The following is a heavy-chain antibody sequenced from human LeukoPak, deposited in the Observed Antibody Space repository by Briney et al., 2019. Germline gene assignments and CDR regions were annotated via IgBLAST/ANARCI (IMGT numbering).Heavy chain of an antibody. Sequence: GGSLRLSCAASGFTFSSYEMNWVRQAPGKGLEWVSSISTSSSYIYYADSLKGRFTISRDNARNSLYLQMNSLRAEDTAMYYCARGQQLVPGRLDYFDYWGQGILVTVSS. CDR1: GFTFSSYE. J-gene: IGHJ4*02. CDR2: ISTSSSYI. CDR3: ARGQQLVPGRLDYFDY. D-gene: IGHD6-13*01. V-gene: IGHV3-21*01.